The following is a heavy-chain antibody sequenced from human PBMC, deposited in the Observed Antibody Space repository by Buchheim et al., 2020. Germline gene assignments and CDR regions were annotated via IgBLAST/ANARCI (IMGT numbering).Heavy chain of an antibody. CDR1: GGSISSSSYY. V-gene: IGHV4-39*01. J-gene: IGHJ5*02. D-gene: IGHD3-3*01. CDR3: ARPGSSTTYYDFWSGPIQDHPHNWFDP. Sequence: QLQLQESGPGLVKPSETLSLTCTVSGGSISSSSYYWGWIRQPPGKGLEWIGSIYYSGSTYYNPSLKSRVTISVDTSKNQFSLKLSSVTAADTAVYYCARPGSSTTYYDFWSGPIQDHPHNWFDPWGQGTL. CDR2: IYYSGST.